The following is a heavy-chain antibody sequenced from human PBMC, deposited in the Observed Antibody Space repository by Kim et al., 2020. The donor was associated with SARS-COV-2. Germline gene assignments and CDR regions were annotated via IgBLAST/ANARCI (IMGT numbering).Heavy chain of an antibody. J-gene: IGHJ4*02. CDR2: INHSGST. CDR3: AKVNSADRGMVGLDY. V-gene: IGHV4-34*01. D-gene: IGHD1-26*01. Sequence: SETLSLTCAVYGGSFSGYYWSWIRQPPGKGLEWIGEINHSGSTNYNPSLKSRVTISVDTSKNQFSLKLSSVTAADTAVYYCAKVNSADRGMVGLDYWGQGTLVTVSS. CDR1: GGSFSGYY.